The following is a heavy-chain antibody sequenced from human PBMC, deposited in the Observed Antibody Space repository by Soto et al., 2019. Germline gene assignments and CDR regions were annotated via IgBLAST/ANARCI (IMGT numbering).Heavy chain of an antibody. CDR1: GFTFSSYA. D-gene: IGHD6-13*01. J-gene: IGHJ6*02. Sequence: EVQLLESGGGLVQPGGSLRLSCAASGFTFSSYAMSWVRQVPGKGLEWVSAISGSGGSTYYADSVKGRFTISRDNPKKTLYLQMNSLRAEDTAVYYCAKDLIAALVGDGMDVWGQGSTVTLSS. CDR2: ISGSGGST. CDR3: AKDLIAALVGDGMDV. V-gene: IGHV3-23*01.